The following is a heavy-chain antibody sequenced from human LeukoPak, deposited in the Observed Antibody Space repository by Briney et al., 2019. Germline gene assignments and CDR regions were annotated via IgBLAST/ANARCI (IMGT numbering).Heavy chain of an antibody. V-gene: IGHV3-23*01. CDR3: VRIIYFDY. Sequence: GGSLRLSCAASGFIFSKYAMSWVRQAPGKGLEWVSSISGSGGCTYYADSVKGRFTISRDNSKNTLHLQMNSLRAEDTAVYYCVRIIYFDYWGQGTLVTVSS. CDR1: GFIFSKYA. D-gene: IGHD1-14*01. CDR2: ISGSGGCT. J-gene: IGHJ4*02.